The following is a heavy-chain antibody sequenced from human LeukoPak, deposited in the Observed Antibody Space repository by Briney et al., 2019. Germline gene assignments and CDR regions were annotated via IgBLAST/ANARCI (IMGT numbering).Heavy chain of an antibody. V-gene: IGHV4-38-2*02. Sequence: SETLSLTCNVSGHSISTDYYWGWIRQPPGKGLEWIGSIYHSGTTYYYSALKSRVTISVDTSKNQFSLKVTSVNAADTAVYYCAREFRYGDYEYWGQGTLVTVSS. CDR1: GHSISTDYY. J-gene: IGHJ4*02. CDR2: IYHSGTT. D-gene: IGHD4-17*01. CDR3: AREFRYGDYEY.